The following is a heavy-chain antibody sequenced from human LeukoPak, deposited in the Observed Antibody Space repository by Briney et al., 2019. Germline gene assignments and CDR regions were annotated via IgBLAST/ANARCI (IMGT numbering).Heavy chain of an antibody. Sequence: GGSLRLSCAASGITFSDSYMTWIRQAPGKGLEWVSHISSGGSFIYYADSVKGRFTISRDNAKNSLYLQMNGLRAEDTAVYYCTRDRNDFWSGYFDYWGQGSLVTVSS. J-gene: IGHJ4*02. CDR2: ISSGGSFI. V-gene: IGHV3-11*04. D-gene: IGHD3-3*01. CDR1: GITFSDSY. CDR3: TRDRNDFWSGYFDY.